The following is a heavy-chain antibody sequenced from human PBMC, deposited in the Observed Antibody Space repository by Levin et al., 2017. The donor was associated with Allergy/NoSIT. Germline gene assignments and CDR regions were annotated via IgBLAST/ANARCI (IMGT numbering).Heavy chain of an antibody. D-gene: IGHD3-22*01. Sequence: GESLKISCAASGFTFSSYAMSWVRQAPGKGLEWVSAISGSGGSTYYADSVKGRFTISRDNSKNTLYLQMNSLRAEDTAVYYCAKDRGDSSGYYTDDAFDIWGQGTMVTVSS. J-gene: IGHJ3*02. CDR3: AKDRGDSSGYYTDDAFDI. CDR2: ISGSGGST. V-gene: IGHV3-23*01. CDR1: GFTFSSYA.